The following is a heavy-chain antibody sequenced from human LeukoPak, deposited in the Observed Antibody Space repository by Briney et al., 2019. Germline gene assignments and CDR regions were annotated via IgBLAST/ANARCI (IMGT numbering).Heavy chain of an antibody. J-gene: IGHJ4*02. CDR2: ISSSSSYI. D-gene: IGHD6-13*01. V-gene: IGHV3-21*01. Sequence: GGSLRLSCAASGFTFSSYSMNWVRQAPGKGLEWVSSISSSSSYIYYADSVKGRFTISKDHAKNSLYLQMNSLRAEDTAVYYCARWGGRIALTPSLVDYWGQGTLVTVSS. CDR1: GFTFSSYS. CDR3: ARWGGRIALTPSLVDY.